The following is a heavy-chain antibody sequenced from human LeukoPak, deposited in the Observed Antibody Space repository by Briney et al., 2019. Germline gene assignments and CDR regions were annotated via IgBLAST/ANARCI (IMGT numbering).Heavy chain of an antibody. CDR1: GLTVSSYS. CDR2: ISSSSSTI. Sequence: GGSLRLSCVASGLTVSSYSMNWDRQAPGKGLEWVSHISSSSSTIYYADSVKGRFTISRDNAENSLDLQMNSLRDEDTAVYYCARARASGRSGFDYWGQGTLVTVSS. CDR3: ARARASGRSGFDY. V-gene: IGHV3-48*02. D-gene: IGHD2-15*01. J-gene: IGHJ4*02.